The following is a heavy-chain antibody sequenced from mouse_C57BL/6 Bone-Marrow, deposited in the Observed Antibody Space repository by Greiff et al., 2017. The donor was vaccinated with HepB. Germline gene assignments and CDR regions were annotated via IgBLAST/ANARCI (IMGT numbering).Heavy chain of an antibody. V-gene: IGHV5-4*01. CDR2: ISDGGSYT. CDR1: GFTFSSYA. J-gene: IGHJ1*03. Sequence: DVKLVESGGGLVKPGGSLKLSCAASGFTFSSYAMSWVRQTPEKRLEWVATISDGGSYTYYPDNVKGRFTISRDNAKNNLYLQMSHLKSEDTAMYYCARDRPGYFDVWGTGTTVTVSS. CDR3: ARDRPGYFDV.